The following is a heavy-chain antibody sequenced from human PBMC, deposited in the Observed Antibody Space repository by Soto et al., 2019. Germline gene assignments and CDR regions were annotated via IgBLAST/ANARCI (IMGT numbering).Heavy chain of an antibody. V-gene: IGHV4-30-4*01. CDR3: ARALKEYYYDRNPYYYFDS. CDR1: GGSISSGDYY. Sequence: SETLSLTCTVSGGSISSGDYYWNWIRHPPGNDLEWIGYIYYIGSAYYNPSLKSRITISVDTSKNQFSLQLSSVAAADTAVYYCARALKEYYYDRNPYYYFDSWGQGTMVTVYS. J-gene: IGHJ4*02. D-gene: IGHD3-22*01. CDR2: IYYIGSA.